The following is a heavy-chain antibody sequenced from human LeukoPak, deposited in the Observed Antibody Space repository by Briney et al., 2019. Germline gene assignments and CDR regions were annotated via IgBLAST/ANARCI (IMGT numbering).Heavy chain of an antibody. D-gene: IGHD3-9*01. CDR2: IYYSGST. CDR1: GGSISSYY. Sequence: SETLSLTCTVSGGSISSYYWSWIRQPPGKGLEWIGYIYYSGSTNYNPSLKSRVTISVDTSKNQFSLKLSSVTAADTAVYYCARVRLVGYDILTGYYSFDYWGQGTLVTVSS. CDR3: ARVRLVGYDILTGYYSFDY. V-gene: IGHV4-59*01. J-gene: IGHJ4*02.